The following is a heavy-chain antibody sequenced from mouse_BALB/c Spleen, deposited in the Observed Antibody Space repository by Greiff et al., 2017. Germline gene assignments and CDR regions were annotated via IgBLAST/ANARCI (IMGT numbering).Heavy chain of an antibody. J-gene: IGHJ2*01. CDR3: ARDRGNGNYVFDY. D-gene: IGHD2-1*01. V-gene: IGHV2-9*02. Sequence: VQLQESGPGLVAPSQSLSITCTVSGFSLTSYGVHWVRQPPGKGLEWLGVIWAGGSTNYNSALMSRLSISKDNSKSQVFLKMNSLQTDDTAMYYCARDRGNGNYVFDYWGQGTTLTVSS. CDR2: IWAGGST. CDR1: GFSLTSYG.